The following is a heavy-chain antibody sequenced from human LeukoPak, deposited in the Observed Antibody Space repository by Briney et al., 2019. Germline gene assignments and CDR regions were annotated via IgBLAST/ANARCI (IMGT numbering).Heavy chain of an antibody. CDR1: GGSISSYY. V-gene: IGHV4-59*01. J-gene: IGHJ6*03. D-gene: IGHD3-10*01. Sequence: KSSETLSLTCTVSGGSISSYYWSWIRQPPGKGLEWIGYIYYSGYTNYNPSLKSRVIISVDTSKNQFSLKLSSVTAADTAVYYCARTTMVRGTYYMDVWGKGTTVTISS. CDR2: IYYSGYT. CDR3: ARTTMVRGTYYMDV.